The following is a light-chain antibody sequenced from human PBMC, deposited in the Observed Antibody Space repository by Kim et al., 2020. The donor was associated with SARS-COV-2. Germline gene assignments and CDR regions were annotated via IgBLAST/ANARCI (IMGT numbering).Light chain of an antibody. CDR2: YDT. CDR1: QIGSKS. J-gene: IGLJ1*01. CDR3: QVWDSSGDYV. V-gene: IGLV3-21*04. Sequence: SYELTQPPSASVAPGKTATITCGGYQIGSKSVHWYQQKPGQAPVLVIYYDTERPSGIPERFSGSNSGHTATLTISRVEPGDEADYYCQVWDSSGDYVFGTGTKVTVL.